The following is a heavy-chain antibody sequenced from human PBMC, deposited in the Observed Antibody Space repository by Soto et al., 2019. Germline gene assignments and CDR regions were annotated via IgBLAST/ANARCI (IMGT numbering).Heavy chain of an antibody. J-gene: IGHJ6*02. CDR3: ARLQTSITIFGVAPRPYYYYYGMDV. D-gene: IGHD3-3*01. CDR1: GGSFSGYY. V-gene: IGHV4-34*01. Sequence: QVQLQQWGAGLLKPSETLSLTCAVYGGSFSGYYWSWIRQPPRKGLEWIGEINHSGSTNYNPSLKHRVTISVDTSKNQFSLKLSSVTAADTAVYYCARLQTSITIFGVAPRPYYYYYGMDVWGQGTTVTASS. CDR2: INHSGST.